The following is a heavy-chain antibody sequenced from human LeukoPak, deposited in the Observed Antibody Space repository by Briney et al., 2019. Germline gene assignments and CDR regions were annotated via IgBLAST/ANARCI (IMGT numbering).Heavy chain of an antibody. CDR2: MYYSGST. Sequence: PSETLSLTCTVSGGSISSYYWSWIRQPPGKGLEWIGYMYYSGSTYYNPSLKSRVTISLDMPNNQFSLKLSSVTAADTAVYYCARRVGHSYGVTGADAFDIWGQGTMVTVSS. CDR3: ARRVGHSYGVTGADAFDI. V-gene: IGHV4-59*01. J-gene: IGHJ3*02. CDR1: GGSISSYY. D-gene: IGHD5-18*01.